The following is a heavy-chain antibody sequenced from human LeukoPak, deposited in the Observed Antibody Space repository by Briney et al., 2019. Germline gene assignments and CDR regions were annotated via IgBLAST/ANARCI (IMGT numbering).Heavy chain of an antibody. CDR1: GFTFSNYY. CDR2: IHGSASYI. D-gene: IGHD2-15*01. V-gene: IGHV3-21*01. J-gene: IGHJ4*02. CDR3: ARGPQRGCSGGSCFGFLDY. Sequence: GGSLRLSCATSGFTFSNYYLNWVRQAPGKGLEWVSCIHGSASYIYYADSVKGRFTISRDNAKNSLYLQMNSLRAEDTAVYYCARGPQRGCSGGSCFGFLDYWGQGTLVTVSS.